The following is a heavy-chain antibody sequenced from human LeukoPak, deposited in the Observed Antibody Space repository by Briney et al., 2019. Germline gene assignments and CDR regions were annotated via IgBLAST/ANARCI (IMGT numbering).Heavy chain of an antibody. J-gene: IGHJ4*02. V-gene: IGHV4-59*12. D-gene: IGHD6-13*01. Sequence: SETLSLTCTVSDGSITNYDWSWVRQPPGKGPEFIGYIHYSGTANYNPSLRSRVTISIDTSKNQFSLKLSSVTAADTAVYYCARGPQQLVPLVDYWGQGTLVTVSS. CDR3: ARGPQQLVPLVDY. CDR2: IHYSGTA. CDR1: DGSITNYD.